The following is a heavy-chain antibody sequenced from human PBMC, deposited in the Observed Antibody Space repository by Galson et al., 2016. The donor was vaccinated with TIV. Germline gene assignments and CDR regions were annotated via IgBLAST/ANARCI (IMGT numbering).Heavy chain of an antibody. D-gene: IGHD5/OR15-5a*01. CDR2: IYPGDSDT. J-gene: IGHJ4*02. CDR1: GYNFDTYW. CDR3: TRQSTRSFDF. V-gene: IGHV5-51*01. Sequence: QSGAEVTKPGESLKISCKSSGYNFDTYWIVWVRQMPGKGLEWMGTIYPGDSDTRYSPSFQGPVTMSADKSINTAYLQWSSLKASDSAIDYCTRQSTRSFDFWGPGTLVSVSS.